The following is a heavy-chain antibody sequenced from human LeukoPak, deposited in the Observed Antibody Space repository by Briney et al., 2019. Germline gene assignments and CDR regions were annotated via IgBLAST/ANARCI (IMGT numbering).Heavy chain of an antibody. CDR1: GGSFSGYY. Sequence: SETLSPTCAVYGGSFSGYYWSWIRQPPGKGLEWIGEINHSGSTNYNPSLKSRVTISVDRSKNQFSLKLSSVTAADTAVYYCAREKDSFFDPWGQGTLVTVSS. CDR2: INHSGST. CDR3: AREKDSFFDP. D-gene: IGHD2-15*01. V-gene: IGHV4-34*01. J-gene: IGHJ5*02.